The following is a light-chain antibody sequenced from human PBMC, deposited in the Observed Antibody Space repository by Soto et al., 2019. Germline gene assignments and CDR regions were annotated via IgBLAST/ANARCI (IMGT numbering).Light chain of an antibody. CDR2: AAS. Sequence: MTHSPDTLSVSPREGSTLSCRASETVRSNLAWYQQKPGQAPRLLIYAASTRATGIPARFIGNGSGTEFTLTISSLQSEDFAVYYCQQYNNLWTFGQGTKVDIK. CDR1: ETVRSN. J-gene: IGKJ1*01. V-gene: IGKV3D-15*01. CDR3: QQYNNLWT.